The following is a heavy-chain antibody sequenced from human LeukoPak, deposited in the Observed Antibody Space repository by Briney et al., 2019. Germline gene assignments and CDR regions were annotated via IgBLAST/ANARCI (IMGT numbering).Heavy chain of an antibody. Sequence: PSETLSLTCAVYGGSFSDYYWSWIRQPPGKGLEWIGEINHSGSTNYNPSLKSRVTISVDTSKNQFSLKLSSVTATDTAVYYCASRYYDILTGYQNEVDYWGQGTLVTVSS. CDR1: GGSFSDYY. D-gene: IGHD3-9*01. CDR3: ASRYYDILTGYQNEVDY. J-gene: IGHJ4*02. CDR2: INHSGST. V-gene: IGHV4-34*01.